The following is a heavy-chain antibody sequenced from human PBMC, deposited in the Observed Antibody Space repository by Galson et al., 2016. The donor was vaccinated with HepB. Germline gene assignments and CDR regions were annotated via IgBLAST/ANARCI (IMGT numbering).Heavy chain of an antibody. CDR2: FSRGNGNT. CDR3: ARGKGYLSHYGMDV. Sequence: SVKVSCKASGYVFTNFPMHWLRQAPGQGLEWMGWFSRGNGNTKYLQKLQDRVIITGDTSANTVYLELRNLTSEDTAVDFRARGKGYLSHYGMDVWGQGTAVTVSS. J-gene: IGHJ6*02. CDR1: GYVFTNFP. D-gene: IGHD3-16*02. V-gene: IGHV1-3*01.